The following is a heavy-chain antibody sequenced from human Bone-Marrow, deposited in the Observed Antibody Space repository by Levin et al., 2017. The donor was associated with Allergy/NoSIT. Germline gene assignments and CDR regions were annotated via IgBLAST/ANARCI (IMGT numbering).Heavy chain of an antibody. D-gene: IGHD1-1*01. V-gene: IGHV3-33*01. J-gene: IGHJ4*02. CDR1: GFKFSDRG. CDR2: IWYEGTNK. CDR3: ARDLDTSELFDS. Sequence: GGSLRLSCAASGFKFSDRGMHWVRQAPGKGLEWVGIIWYEGTNKQYADSVRGRFTISRDNSKNTLYLQMNSLRAEDTAVYYCARDLDTSELFDSWGQGTLVTVAS.